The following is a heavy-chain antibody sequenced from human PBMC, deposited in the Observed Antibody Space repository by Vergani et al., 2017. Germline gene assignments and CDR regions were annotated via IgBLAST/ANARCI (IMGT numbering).Heavy chain of an antibody. CDR2: INSDGSST. V-gene: IGHV3-74*01. CDR1: GFTFSSFW. CDR3: ARYYYDSSGYSEYFQH. J-gene: IGHJ1*01. D-gene: IGHD3-22*01. Sequence: EVQLVESGGGLVQPGGSLRLSCAASGFTFSSFWMHWVRQAPGKGLVWVSRINSDGSSTSYADSVKGRFTISRDNAKNTLYLQMNSLRAEDTAVYYCARYYYDSSGYSEYFQHWGQGNLVTVSS.